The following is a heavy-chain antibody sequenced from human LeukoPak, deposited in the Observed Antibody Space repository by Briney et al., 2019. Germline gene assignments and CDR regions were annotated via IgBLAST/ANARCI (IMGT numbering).Heavy chain of an antibody. J-gene: IGHJ6*02. D-gene: IGHD3-10*01. Sequence: ILLGGSLRLSCAASGFAVSSNYMSWVRQAPGKGLEWVSVIYGGGGTRYADSVKGRFTISRDSSRNTLFLHMNNLRAEDTAMYYCARGFYVSGSFRSPTYTLDVWGQGTTVTVSS. CDR3: ARGFYVSGSFRSPTYTLDV. V-gene: IGHV3-53*01. CDR2: IYGGGGT. CDR1: GFAVSSNY.